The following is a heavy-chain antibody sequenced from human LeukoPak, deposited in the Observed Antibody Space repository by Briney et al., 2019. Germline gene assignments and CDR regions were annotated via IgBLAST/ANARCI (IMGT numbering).Heavy chain of an antibody. CDR2: VIAYNGNT. CDR3: ARRRTTYLDY. D-gene: IGHD1-7*01. J-gene: IGHJ4*02. Sequence: ASVKVSCTASGYTFTINGISWVRQAQGQGLEWMGWVIAYNGNTNYAQKLQGRVTMTTDTSTSTAYVELRRLRSDDTAVYYCARRRTTYLDYWGQGTLITVSS. V-gene: IGHV1-18*01. CDR1: GYTFTING.